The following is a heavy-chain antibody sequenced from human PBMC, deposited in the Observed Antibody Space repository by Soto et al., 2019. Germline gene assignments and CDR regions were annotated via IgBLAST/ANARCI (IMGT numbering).Heavy chain of an antibody. CDR1: GGSFSGYY. CDR2: INHSGTT. D-gene: IGHD3-10*01. CDR3: ARRTAGGSVTYYNSWFDP. Sequence: PSETLSLTCAVYGGSFSGYYWSWIRQPPGRGLEWIGEINHSGTTNNNPSLKSRVTISVDTSKNQFSLKVSSVTAADTAVYYCARRTAGGSVTYYNSWFDPWGQGTLVTVSS. J-gene: IGHJ5*02. V-gene: IGHV4-34*01.